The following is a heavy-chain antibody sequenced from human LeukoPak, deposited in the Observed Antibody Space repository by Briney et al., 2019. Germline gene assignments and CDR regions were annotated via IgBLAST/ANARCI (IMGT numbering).Heavy chain of an antibody. V-gene: IGHV4-34*01. CDR1: GGSFSGYY. CDR2: INHSGST. D-gene: IGHD3-10*01. CDR3: ARAVRDRGVILPWFDP. J-gene: IGHJ5*02. Sequence: PSETLSLTCAAYGGSFSGYYWSWIRQPPGKGLEWIGEINHSGSTNYNPSLKSRVTISVDTSKNQFSLKLSSVIAADTAVYYCARAVRDRGVILPWFDPWGQGTLVTVSS.